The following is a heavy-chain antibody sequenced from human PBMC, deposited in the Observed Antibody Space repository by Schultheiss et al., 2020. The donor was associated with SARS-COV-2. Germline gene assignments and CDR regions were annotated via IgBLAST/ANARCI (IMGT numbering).Heavy chain of an antibody. CDR2: MNPNSGNT. CDR1: GYTFTSYD. D-gene: IGHD3-16*01. J-gene: IGHJ6*02. Sequence: ASVKVSCKASGYTFTSYDINWVRQATGQGLEWMGWMNPNSGNTGYAQKFQGRVTMTRNTSISTAYMELSSLRSEDTAVYYCARDIGGRYYYGMDVWGQGTTVTVSS. V-gene: IGHV1-8*01. CDR3: ARDIGGRYYYGMDV.